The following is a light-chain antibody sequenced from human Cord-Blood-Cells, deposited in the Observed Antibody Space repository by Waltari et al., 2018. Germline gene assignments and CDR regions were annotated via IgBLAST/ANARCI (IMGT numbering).Light chain of an antibody. CDR2: SNN. Sequence: QSVLTQPPSASGTPAPSVTVSCSGSSSHIGSNTRHCYQQLPGTAPTPLIYSNNQRPSGVPDRFSCSKSGTSASLAISGLQSEDEADYYCAARDDSLNGRVFGGGTKLTVL. CDR1: SSHIGSNT. J-gene: IGLJ3*02. CDR3: AARDDSLNGRV. V-gene: IGLV1-44*01.